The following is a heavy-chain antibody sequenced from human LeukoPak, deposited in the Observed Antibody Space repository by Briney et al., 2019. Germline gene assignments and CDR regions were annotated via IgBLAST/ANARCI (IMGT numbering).Heavy chain of an antibody. CDR3: AVSLTTGGYYGMDV. D-gene: IGHD1-1*01. CDR1: GYTLTELS. J-gene: IGHJ6*02. V-gene: IGHV1-24*01. Sequence: ASVKVSCKVSGYTLTELSLHWVRQAPGKGLEWMRRFDPEDGETIYARKFKGRVTMTEDTSTDTVYMELSRLRSEDTAVYFCAVSLTTGGYYGMDVWGQGTTVIVSS. CDR2: FDPEDGET.